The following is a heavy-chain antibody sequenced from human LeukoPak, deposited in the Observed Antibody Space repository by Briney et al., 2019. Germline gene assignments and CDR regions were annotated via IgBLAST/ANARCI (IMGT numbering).Heavy chain of an antibody. CDR1: GGSISSYY. V-gene: IGHV4-59*08. CDR2: IYYSGST. CDR3: AGHYCSGGSCYPAFGY. D-gene: IGHD2-15*01. Sequence: SETLSLTCTVSGGSISSYYWSWIRQPPGKGLEWIGYIYYSGSTNYNPSLKSRVTISVDTSKNQFSLKLSSVTAADTAVYYCAGHYCSGGSCYPAFGYWGQGTLVTVSS. J-gene: IGHJ4*02.